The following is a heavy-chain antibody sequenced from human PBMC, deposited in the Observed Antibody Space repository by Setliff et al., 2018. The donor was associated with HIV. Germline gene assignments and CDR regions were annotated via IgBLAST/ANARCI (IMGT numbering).Heavy chain of an antibody. CDR3: ARDGVVPAAMDYYGLDV. J-gene: IGHJ6*02. CDR1: GGSISRSSYY. V-gene: IGHV4-39*07. D-gene: IGHD2-2*01. CDR2: IYYSGST. Sequence: PSETLSLTCTVSGGSISRSSYYWGWIRQPPGKGLEWIGGIYYSGSTYYNPSLKSRVTISVDTSKNQFSLKLSSVTAADTAVYYCARDGVVPAAMDYYGLDVWGQGTTVTVSS.